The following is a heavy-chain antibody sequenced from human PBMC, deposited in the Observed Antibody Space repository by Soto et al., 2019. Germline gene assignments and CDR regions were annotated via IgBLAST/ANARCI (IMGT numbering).Heavy chain of an antibody. J-gene: IGHJ6*02. V-gene: IGHV3-23*01. CDR2: ISGSGGST. CDR1: GFTFSSYA. Sequence: EVQLLESGGGLVQPGGSLRLSCAASGFTFSSYAMSWVRQPPGKGLERVSAISGSGGSTYYADPVKGRFTISRDNSKNTMYLQMNSLRAEDTAVYYCAKYLGYRTTYYYYGMDVWGQGTTVTVSS. D-gene: IGHD6-13*01. CDR3: AKYLGYRTTYYYYGMDV.